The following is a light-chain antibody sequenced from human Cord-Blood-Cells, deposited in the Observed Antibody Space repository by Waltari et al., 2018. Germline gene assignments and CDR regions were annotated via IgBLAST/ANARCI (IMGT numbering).Light chain of an antibody. V-gene: IGLV2-23*01. Sequence: QSALTQPASVSGSSGQSTTITCTGTSSAVGGYTLVSWYQQHPGKAPKLMIYEGRKRPSGVSNRFSGSKSGNTTSLTISGLQAEDEADYYCCSYAGSSTWVFGGGTKLTVL. J-gene: IGLJ3*02. CDR2: EGR. CDR1: SSAVGGYTL. CDR3: CSYAGSSTWV.